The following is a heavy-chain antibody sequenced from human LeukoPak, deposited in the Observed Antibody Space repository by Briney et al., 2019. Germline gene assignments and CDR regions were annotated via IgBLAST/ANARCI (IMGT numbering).Heavy chain of an antibody. CDR3: ARQQPSYYYYYMDV. J-gene: IGHJ6*03. CDR2: IIPIFGTA. Sequence: GSSVTVSFKSSGGTFSIYAISWVRQAPGQGNEWMGGIIPIFGTANYAQKFQGRVTVTADESTSTAYMELSSLRSEDTAVYYCARQQPSYYYYYMDVWGKGTTVTVSS. D-gene: IGHD6-13*01. CDR1: GGTFSIYA. V-gene: IGHV1-69*01.